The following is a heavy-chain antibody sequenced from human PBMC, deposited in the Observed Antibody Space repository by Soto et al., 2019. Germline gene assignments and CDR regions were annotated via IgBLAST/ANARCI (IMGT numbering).Heavy chain of an antibody. CDR2: IIPIFGTA. CDR3: ARVTMSDCGGDCSRFDY. V-gene: IGHV1-69*13. Sequence: SVEVSCKASGGTFSSYAISWVRQAPGQGLEWLGGIIPIFGTANYAQKFQGRVTITADESTKTAYMELSSLRSEDTAVYFCARVTMSDCGGDCSRFDYWVQGSPVIVTS. J-gene: IGHJ4*02. D-gene: IGHD2-21*02. CDR1: GGTFSSYA.